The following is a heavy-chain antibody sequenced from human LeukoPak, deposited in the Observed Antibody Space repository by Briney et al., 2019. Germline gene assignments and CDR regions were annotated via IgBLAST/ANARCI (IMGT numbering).Heavy chain of an antibody. CDR1: GYTFTGYY. CDR3: ARDRNYYDSSGYYSMPDAFDI. V-gene: IGHV1-2*02. Sequence: ASVKVSCKASGYTFTGYYMHWVRQAPGQGLEWMGWINPNSGGTNYAQKFQGRVTMTRDTSTSTVYMELSSLRSEDTAVYYCARDRNYYDSSGYYSMPDAFDIWGQGTMVTVSS. D-gene: IGHD3-22*01. CDR2: INPNSGGT. J-gene: IGHJ3*02.